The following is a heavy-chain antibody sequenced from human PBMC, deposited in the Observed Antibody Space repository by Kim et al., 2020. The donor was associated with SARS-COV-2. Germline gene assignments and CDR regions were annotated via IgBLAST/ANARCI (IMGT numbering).Heavy chain of an antibody. CDR3: AVDLTRFGELFFDY. Sequence: ASVKVSCKASGYTFTSYGISWVRQAPGQGLEWMGWISAYNGNTNYAQKLQGRVTMTTDTSTSTAYMELRSLRSDDTAVYYCAVDLTRFGELFFDYWGQGTLVTVSS. CDR1: GYTFTSYG. CDR2: ISAYNGNT. V-gene: IGHV1-18*01. D-gene: IGHD3-10*02. J-gene: IGHJ4*02.